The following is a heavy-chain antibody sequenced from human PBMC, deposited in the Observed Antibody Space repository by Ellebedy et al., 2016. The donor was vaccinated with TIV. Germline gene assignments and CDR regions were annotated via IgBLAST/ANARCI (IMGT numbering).Heavy chain of an antibody. J-gene: IGHJ4*02. Sequence: GESLKISCAASGFTVSSNYMSWVRQAPGKGLEWVSVIYSSGSTYYADSVKGRFTISRDNSKNTLYLQMNSLRAEDTAVYYCARVYYYDSSGYYGGWDYWGQGTLVTVSS. CDR3: ARVYYYDSSGYYGGWDY. V-gene: IGHV3-53*01. D-gene: IGHD3-22*01. CDR1: GFTVSSNY. CDR2: IYSSGST.